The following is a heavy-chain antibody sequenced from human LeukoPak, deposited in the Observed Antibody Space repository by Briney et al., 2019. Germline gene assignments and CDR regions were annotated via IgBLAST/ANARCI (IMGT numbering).Heavy chain of an antibody. CDR3: ATRLIVANNDAFDI. V-gene: IGHV1-24*01. Sequence: ASVKVSCKVSGYTLTELSMHWVRQAPGKGLEWMGGFDPEDGETIYAQKFQGRVTMTEDTSTDTAYMELSSLRSEDTAVYYCATRLIVANNDAFDIWGQGTMVTVSS. CDR2: FDPEDGET. D-gene: IGHD2-15*01. CDR1: GYTLTELS. J-gene: IGHJ3*02.